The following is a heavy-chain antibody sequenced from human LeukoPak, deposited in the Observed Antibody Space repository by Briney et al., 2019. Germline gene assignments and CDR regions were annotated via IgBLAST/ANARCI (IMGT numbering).Heavy chain of an antibody. J-gene: IGHJ4*02. D-gene: IGHD2-15*01. CDR2: IYSSGST. V-gene: IGHV4-4*07. CDR1: GGSISSFY. CDR3: ARVLGWAAFDY. Sequence: PSGTLSLTCAVSGGSISSFYWSWFRQPAGKGLEWIGRIYSSGSTNYNPSLKSRVTMSVDTSKNQFSLKLSSVTAADTAVYYCARVLGWAAFDYWGQGTLVTSPQ.